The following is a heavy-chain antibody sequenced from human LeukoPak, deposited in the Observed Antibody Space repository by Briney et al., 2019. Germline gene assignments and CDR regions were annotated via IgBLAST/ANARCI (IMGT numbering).Heavy chain of an antibody. Sequence: GASVKVSCKASGYTFTSYGITWVRQAPGQGLEWMGWISVFNGNTKHAQQFQGRVTMTTDTSTSTAYMELRSLRSDDTAVYYCARDLRDYLAPDYYYYGLDVWGQGTTVTVSS. D-gene: IGHD4-11*01. CDR3: ARDLRDYLAPDYYYYGLDV. V-gene: IGHV1-18*01. CDR1: GYTFTSYG. CDR2: ISVFNGNT. J-gene: IGHJ6*02.